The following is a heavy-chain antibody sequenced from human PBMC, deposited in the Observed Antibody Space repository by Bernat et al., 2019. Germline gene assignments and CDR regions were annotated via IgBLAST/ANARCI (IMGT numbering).Heavy chain of an antibody. J-gene: IGHJ4*02. CDR1: GFTFSSYG. V-gene: IGHV3-33*01. CDR3: AREREGLWFGTFDY. CDR2: IWYDGSNK. Sequence: QVQLVESGGGVVQPGRSLRLSCAASGFTFSSYGMHWVRQAPGKRLEWVAVIWYDGSNKYYADSVKGRFTISRDNSKNTLYLQMNSLRAEDTAVYYCAREREGLWFGTFDYWGQGTLVTVSS. D-gene: IGHD3-10*01.